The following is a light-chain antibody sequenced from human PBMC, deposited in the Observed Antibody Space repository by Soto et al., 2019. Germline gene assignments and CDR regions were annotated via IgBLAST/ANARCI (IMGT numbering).Light chain of an antibody. CDR1: QDISTY. Sequence: IHRTQSPSPLSASVRDRVTITCQAIQDISTYLNWYQQKPGKAPKLLIHDASNLETGVPSRFSGSGSGTDFTFTISSLQPEDIATYYCQQFEDFPRAIIFGQGARLEI. J-gene: IGKJ5*01. CDR3: QQFEDFPRAII. V-gene: IGKV1-33*01. CDR2: DAS.